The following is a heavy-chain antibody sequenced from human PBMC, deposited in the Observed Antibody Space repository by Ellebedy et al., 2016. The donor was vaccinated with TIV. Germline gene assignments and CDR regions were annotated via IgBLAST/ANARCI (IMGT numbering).Heavy chain of an antibody. D-gene: IGHD2-2*02. J-gene: IGHJ4*02. CDR2: ISAYNGNT. Sequence: ASVKVSXXASGYTFTSYGISWVRQAPGQGLEWMGWISAYNGNTNYAQKLQGRVTMTTDTSTSTAYMELRSLRSDDTAVYYCARTHCTSCYKYYFDYWGQGTLVTVSS. V-gene: IGHV1-18*01. CDR3: ARTHCTSCYKYYFDY. CDR1: GYTFTSYG.